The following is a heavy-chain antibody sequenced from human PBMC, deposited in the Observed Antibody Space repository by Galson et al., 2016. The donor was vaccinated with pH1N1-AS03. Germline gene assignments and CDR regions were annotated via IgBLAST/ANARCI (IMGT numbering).Heavy chain of an antibody. D-gene: IGHD2-2*01. J-gene: IGHJ6*02. CDR3: ARHREYQVLSSAMDV. V-gene: IGHV5-51*01. CDR2: IYPVDSDT. CDR1: GYSFTNHW. Sequence: QSGAEVKKPGESLQISCKGSGYSFTNHWIAWVRQMPGKGLEWMGFIYPVDSDTRYSPSFQGQVTISADKSVTTAYLQWSSLKASDTARYYCARHREYQVLSSAMDVWGQGTTVTVSS.